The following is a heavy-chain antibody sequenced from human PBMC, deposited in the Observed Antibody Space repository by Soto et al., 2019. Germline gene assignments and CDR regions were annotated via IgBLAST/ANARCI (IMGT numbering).Heavy chain of an antibody. Sequence: GGSLRLSCAASGFTFSRHGTHWVRQAPGKGLEWVAVISDDGRKINYADSVKGRFTLSRDNSKNTLYLQMNSLKVEDTAVYYCARDSRQWALDYWGQGTLVTVSS. J-gene: IGHJ4*02. V-gene: IGHV3-30*03. D-gene: IGHD2-8*01. CDR2: ISDDGRKI. CDR1: GFTFSRHG. CDR3: ARDSRQWALDY.